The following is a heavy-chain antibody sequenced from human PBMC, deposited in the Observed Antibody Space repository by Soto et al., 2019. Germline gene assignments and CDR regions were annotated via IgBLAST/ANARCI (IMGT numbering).Heavy chain of an antibody. Sequence: QVQLVESGGGVVQPGRSLRLSCEASGFTFSGNAMHWVRQAPGKGLEWVAFISYDGRNKYYADSVKGRFTISRDNSKNTVYLQMNSLRPEDTAVYYCAKDRATCYAIDYWGEGTLVTVSS. J-gene: IGHJ4*02. CDR3: AKDRATCYAIDY. CDR2: ISYDGRNK. D-gene: IGHD2-2*01. V-gene: IGHV3-30*18. CDR1: GFTFSGNA.